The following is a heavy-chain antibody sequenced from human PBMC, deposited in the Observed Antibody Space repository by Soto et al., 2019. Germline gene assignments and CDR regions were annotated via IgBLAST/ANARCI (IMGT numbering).Heavy chain of an antibody. J-gene: IGHJ5*02. V-gene: IGHV4-59*01. CDR1: GGSISSYY. CDR2: IYYRGST. CDR3: ARYDYGDWFDP. Sequence: SGTLSLTCTVSGGSISSYYWSWIRQPPGKGLEWIGYIYYRGSTNYNPSLKSRVTISVDTSKNQFSLKLSSVTAADTAVYYCARYDYGDWFDPWGQGTLVTVSS. D-gene: IGHD4-17*01.